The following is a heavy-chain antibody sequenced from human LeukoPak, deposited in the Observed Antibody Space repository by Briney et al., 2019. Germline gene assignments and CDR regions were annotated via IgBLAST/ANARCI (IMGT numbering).Heavy chain of an antibody. D-gene: IGHD3-10*01. J-gene: IGHJ6*03. Sequence: GASVKVSCKASGYTFTSYDINWVRQATGQGLEWMGWINPNSGNTGYAQKFKGRVTMTRNTSISTAYMELSSLRSEDTAVYYCARGWFGEYTTYSYYYYMDVWGKGTTVTVSS. V-gene: IGHV1-8*01. CDR2: INPNSGNT. CDR3: ARGWFGEYTTYSYYYYMDV. CDR1: GYTFTSYD.